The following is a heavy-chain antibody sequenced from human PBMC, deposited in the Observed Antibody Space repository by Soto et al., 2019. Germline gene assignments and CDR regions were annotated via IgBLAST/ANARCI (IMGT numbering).Heavy chain of an antibody. Sequence: GGSLRLSCAASGFTFSSYGMHWVRQAPGKGLEWVAVISYDGSNKYYADSVKGRFTISRDNSKNTLYLQMNSLRAEDTAVYYCAKVNTAGTFDYWGQGTLVTVSS. CDR3: AKVNTAGTFDY. J-gene: IGHJ4*02. V-gene: IGHV3-30*18. D-gene: IGHD6-13*01. CDR1: GFTFSSYG. CDR2: ISYDGSNK.